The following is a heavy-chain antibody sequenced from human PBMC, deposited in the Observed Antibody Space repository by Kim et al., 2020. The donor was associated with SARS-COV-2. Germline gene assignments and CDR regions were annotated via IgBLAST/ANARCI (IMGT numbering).Heavy chain of an antibody. CDR1: GGSISSYY. J-gene: IGHJ4*02. D-gene: IGHD3-22*01. V-gene: IGHV4-59*01. Sequence: SETLSLTCTVSGGSISSYYWSWIRQPPGKGLEWIGYVFYSGSTNYNPSLNSNPSLKSRVTIAVGTSDNQFSLRLSSVTAADTAVYYCAGYHYYYSHGLHFDYWGQGPLVTVSS. CDR3: AGYHYYYSHGLHFDY. CDR2: VFYSGST.